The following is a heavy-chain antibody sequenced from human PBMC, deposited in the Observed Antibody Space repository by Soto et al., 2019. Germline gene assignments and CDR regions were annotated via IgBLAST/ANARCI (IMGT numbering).Heavy chain of an antibody. J-gene: IGHJ6*02. CDR2: IKVTDGRR. D-gene: IGHD3-22*01. V-gene: IGHV3-23*01. Sequence: EGQLLESGGGLVRPGGSLTLSCAGSGFTFSRYPMNWVRQAPGKGLEWVSSIKVTDGRRKYADSVKGRFTISTDTHKNVVYLQMKSLRSAATALYYCATPSMSVGVIVSTRDHYYGMDVWGQATTVSVS. CDR3: ATPSMSVGVIVSTRDHYYGMDV. CDR1: GFTFSRYP.